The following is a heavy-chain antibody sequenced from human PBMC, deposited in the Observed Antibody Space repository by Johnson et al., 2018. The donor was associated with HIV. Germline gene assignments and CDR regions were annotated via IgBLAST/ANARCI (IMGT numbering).Heavy chain of an antibody. V-gene: IGHV3-30*19. CDR1: GFNFSTYG. D-gene: IGHD3-16*01. J-gene: IGHJ3*02. CDR3: AREVYAHDAFDI. CDR2: IWYDGSNK. Sequence: QVQLVESGGGVVQPGRSLRLSCSASGFNFSTYGMHWVRRAPGKGLEWVAVIWYDGSNKYYADSVKGRFTISRDNSKKTLYRQMNSLRPEDTAVYYCAREVYAHDAFDIWGQGTMVTVSS.